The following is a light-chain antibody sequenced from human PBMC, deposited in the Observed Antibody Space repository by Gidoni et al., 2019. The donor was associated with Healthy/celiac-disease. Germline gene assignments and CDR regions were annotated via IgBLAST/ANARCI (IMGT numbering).Light chain of an antibody. CDR3: QQYGSSPPGT. CDR2: GAS. Sequence: ESVLTQSPGTLSLSPGERATLSCRASQSVSSSYLAGYQQKPGQAPRLLIYGASSRATGIPDRFSGSGSGTDFTLTISRLEPEDFAVYYCQQYGSSPPGTFGQGTKVEIK. CDR1: QSVSSSY. J-gene: IGKJ1*01. V-gene: IGKV3-20*01.